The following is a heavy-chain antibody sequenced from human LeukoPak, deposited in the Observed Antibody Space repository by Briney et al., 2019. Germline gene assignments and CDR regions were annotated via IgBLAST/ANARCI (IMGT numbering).Heavy chain of an antibody. D-gene: IGHD2-2*01. CDR3: AKGYCSSTSCYADYFDY. CDR2: ISGSGGST. Sequence: GSLRPSCAASGFTFSSYAMSWVRPAPGKGLEWVSAISGSGGSTYYADSVKGRFTISRDNSKNTLYLQMNSLRAEDTAVYYCAKGYCSSTSCYADYFDYWGQGTLVTVSS. V-gene: IGHV3-23*01. J-gene: IGHJ4*02. CDR1: GFTFSSYA.